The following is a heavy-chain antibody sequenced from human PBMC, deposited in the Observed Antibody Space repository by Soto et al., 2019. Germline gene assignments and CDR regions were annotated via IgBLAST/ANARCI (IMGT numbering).Heavy chain of an antibody. J-gene: IGHJ6*02. CDR3: AKERASAYFGMDV. CDR2: IYPGHSET. CDR1: GYTFADTW. V-gene: IGHV5-51*01. D-gene: IGHD3-16*01. Sequence: PGESLKISCKGSGYTFADTWINWVRQVPGKGLEWLGIIYPGHSETRYSPAFHGQFTLSADTSINTVYLQWNRLTASDTATYYCAKERASAYFGMDVPGQGTTVTLPS.